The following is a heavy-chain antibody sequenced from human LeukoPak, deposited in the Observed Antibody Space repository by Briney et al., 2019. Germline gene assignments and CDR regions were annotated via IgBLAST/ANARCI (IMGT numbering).Heavy chain of an antibody. Sequence: GGSLTLSCPASGFTLDDYGMSWVGPAAGKRLEWVSGINWYGGSTGYAGCVKGRFTISRHKAKHSLYLQVNSQRAEDTALYDCARGVGAHYYYYMDVWSKGTTVTVSS. CDR3: ARGVGAHYYYYMDV. CDR1: GFTLDDYG. J-gene: IGHJ6*03. D-gene: IGHD1-26*01. CDR2: INWYGGST. V-gene: IGHV3-20*01.